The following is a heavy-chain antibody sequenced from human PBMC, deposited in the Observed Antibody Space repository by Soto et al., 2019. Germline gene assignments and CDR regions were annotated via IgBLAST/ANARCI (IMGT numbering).Heavy chain of an antibody. J-gene: IGHJ6*02. D-gene: IGHD6-25*01. V-gene: IGHV3-30*18. Sequence: QVQLVESGGGVVQPWRSLRLSCAASGFTFSSYGMHWVRQAPGKGLEWVAVISYDGSNKYYADSVKGRFTISRDNSKSTLSLPMNSMSAKDTAVYYCAKDGRPNYNYGMAVWGQGTPVTVSS. CDR1: GFTFSSYG. CDR3: AKDGRPNYNYGMAV. CDR2: ISYDGSNK.